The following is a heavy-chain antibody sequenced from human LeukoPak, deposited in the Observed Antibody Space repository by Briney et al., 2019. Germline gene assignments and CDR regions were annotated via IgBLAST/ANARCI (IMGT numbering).Heavy chain of an antibody. V-gene: IGHV5-51*01. CDR1: GYSFSHHW. Sequence: GESLKISCQGSGYSFSHHWIAWVRQMPGKGLEWMGIIYPDDSHTIYSPSFQGQVTISVDKSISTAYLQWSSLKASDTAMYYCARCISSGYYYSDYWGQGTLVTVSS. D-gene: IGHD3-22*01. J-gene: IGHJ4*02. CDR2: IYPDDSHT. CDR3: ARCISSGYYYSDY.